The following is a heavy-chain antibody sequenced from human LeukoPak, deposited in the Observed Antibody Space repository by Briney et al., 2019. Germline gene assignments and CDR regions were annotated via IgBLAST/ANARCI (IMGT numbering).Heavy chain of an antibody. V-gene: IGHV1-2*02. D-gene: IGHD1-26*01. Sequence: ASVKVSCKASGYTFTDLTEYYIHWVRQAPGQGLEWMGWINLNNGGTKYAQKFQGRVTMTRDMSMNTAYMELSSLTSDDTAVYYCARRLGGSSEGYEFWGQGPLVTVSS. CDR3: ARRLGGSSEGYEF. CDR1: GYTFTDLTEYY. J-gene: IGHJ4*02. CDR2: INLNNGGT.